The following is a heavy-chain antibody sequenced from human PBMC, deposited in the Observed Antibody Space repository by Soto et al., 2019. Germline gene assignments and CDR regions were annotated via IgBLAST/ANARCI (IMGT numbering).Heavy chain of an antibody. J-gene: IGHJ1*01. CDR3: ARLGSYSPRGYFQN. V-gene: IGHV5-51*01. CDR2: IYPGDSDT. CDR1: GNSFTSYW. Sequence: PXESLKISWKCSGNSFTSYWIGLVLQMPGKGLEWMGIIYPGDSDTRYSPSLQGQVTISADKSISTAYLQWSSLKASDTAMYYCARLGSYSPRGYFQNWGQGTLVTVS. D-gene: IGHD1-26*01.